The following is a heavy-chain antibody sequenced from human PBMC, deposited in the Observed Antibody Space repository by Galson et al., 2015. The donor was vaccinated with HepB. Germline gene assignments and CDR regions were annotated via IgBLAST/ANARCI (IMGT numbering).Heavy chain of an antibody. V-gene: IGHV3-53*04. CDR2: IYSGGST. CDR1: GFTFSSYS. Sequence: SLRLSCAASGFTFSSYSMSWVRQAPGKGLEWVSVIYSGGSTYYADSVKGRFTISRHNSKNTLYLQMNSLRAEDTAVYYCARQGERGGYDYYFDYWGQGTLVTVSS. D-gene: IGHD5-12*01. CDR3: ARQGERGGYDYYFDY. J-gene: IGHJ4*02.